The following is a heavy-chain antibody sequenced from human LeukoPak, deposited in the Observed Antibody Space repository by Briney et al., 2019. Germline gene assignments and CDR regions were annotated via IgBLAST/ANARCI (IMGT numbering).Heavy chain of an antibody. D-gene: IGHD2-21*02. CDR3: AKAPSGRKNCGGDCYQLDY. Sequence: GGSLRLSCAASGFTFSSYGMHWVRQAPGKGLEWVAFIRYDGSNKYYADSVKGRFTISRDNSKNTLYLQMNSLRAEDTAVYYCAKAPSGRKNCGGDCYQLDYWGQGTLVTVSS. J-gene: IGHJ4*02. CDR2: IRYDGSNK. V-gene: IGHV3-30*02. CDR1: GFTFSSYG.